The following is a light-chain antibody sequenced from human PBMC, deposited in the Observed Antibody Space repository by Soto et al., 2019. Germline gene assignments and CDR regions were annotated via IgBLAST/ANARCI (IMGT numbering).Light chain of an antibody. CDR3: SSFTPISTYV. V-gene: IGLV2-14*01. CDR2: DVR. J-gene: IGLJ1*01. CDR1: SSDVGGYNY. Sequence: QSVLTQPASVSGSPGQSITISCTGTSSDVGGYNYVSWYQQHPGKAPKLRIYDVRNRPSGVSNPFSGSKSVNTASLTISGLQAEDEADYYCSSFTPISTYVFGTGTKVTVL.